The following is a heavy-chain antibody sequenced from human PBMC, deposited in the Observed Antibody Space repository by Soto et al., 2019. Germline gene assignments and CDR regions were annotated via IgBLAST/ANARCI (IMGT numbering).Heavy chain of an antibody. CDR1: GFTFSSYS. V-gene: IGHV3-21*01. CDR2: ISSSSSYI. Sequence: GGSLRLSCAASGFTFSSYSMNWVRQAPGKGLEWVSSISSSSSYIYYADSVKGRFTISRDNAKNSLYLQMNSLRAEDTAVYYCARGIAVAGTPYYYYYGMDVWGQGTTVTVSS. D-gene: IGHD6-19*01. CDR3: ARGIAVAGTPYYYYYGMDV. J-gene: IGHJ6*02.